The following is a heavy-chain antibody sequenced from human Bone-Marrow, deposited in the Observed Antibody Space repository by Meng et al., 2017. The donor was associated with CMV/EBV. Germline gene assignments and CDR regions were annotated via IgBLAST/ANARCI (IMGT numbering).Heavy chain of an antibody. CDR2: ISPYNGNT. CDR1: GYIFTSYG. D-gene: IGHD6-13*01. J-gene: IGHJ5*02. V-gene: IGHV1-18*01. CDR3: ARDHGYVAVANWFDP. Sequence: ASVKVSCKASGYIFTSYGISWVRQAPGQGLEWMGWISPYNGNTKYAQKFQGRGTMTTDTSTSKDQMELRSLRSDDTAVYECARDHGYVAVANWFDPCGQGTLVTVSS.